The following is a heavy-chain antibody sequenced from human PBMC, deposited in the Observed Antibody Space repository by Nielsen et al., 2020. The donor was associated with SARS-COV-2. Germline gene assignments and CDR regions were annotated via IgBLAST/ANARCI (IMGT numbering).Heavy chain of an antibody. CDR1: GFTFSSYW. Sequence: GGSLRLSCAASGFTFSSYWMHWVRQAPGKGLEWVSGISWNSGSIGYADSVKGRFTISRDNAKNSLYLQMNSLRAEDTALYYCAKEKSYYDFWSGSYGMDVWGQGTTVTVSS. V-gene: IGHV3-9*01. CDR2: ISWNSGSI. CDR3: AKEKSYYDFWSGSYGMDV. D-gene: IGHD3-3*01. J-gene: IGHJ6*02.